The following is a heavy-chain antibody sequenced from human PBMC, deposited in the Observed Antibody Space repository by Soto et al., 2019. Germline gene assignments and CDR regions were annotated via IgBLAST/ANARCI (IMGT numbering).Heavy chain of an antibody. CDR1: GYTFTTFW. D-gene: IGHD2-15*01. Sequence: PGESLKISCTGFGYTFTTFWISWVRQMPGKGLEWMGRIDPRDSYVNYSPSFQGHVTISVDKSISTAYLQWGSLKASDTAMYYCASLYCSTSTSDNRLDSWGQEALVTIAS. V-gene: IGHV5-10-1*01. CDR3: ASLYCSTSTSDNRLDS. J-gene: IGHJ5*02. CDR2: IDPRDSYV.